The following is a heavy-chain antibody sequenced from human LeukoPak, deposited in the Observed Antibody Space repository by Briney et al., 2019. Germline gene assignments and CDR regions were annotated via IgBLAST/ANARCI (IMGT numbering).Heavy chain of an antibody. D-gene: IGHD4-17*01. CDR3: ATDHGFHYGAYFDY. CDR1: GFTFSPLG. Sequence: QPGGSLRLSCAASGFTFSPLGMNWVRQAPGRGLEWVSYISSGSSTTYYADSVKGRFTISRDNSKNTLYLQMNSLRAEDTAVYYCATDHGFHYGAYFDYWGQGTLVTVSS. CDR2: ISSGSSTT. V-gene: IGHV3-48*01. J-gene: IGHJ4*02.